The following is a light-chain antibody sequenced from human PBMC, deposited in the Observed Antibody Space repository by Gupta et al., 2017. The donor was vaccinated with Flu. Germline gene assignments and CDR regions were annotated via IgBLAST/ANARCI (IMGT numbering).Light chain of an antibody. CDR1: SSDVGGYNL. CDR2: EVS. Sequence: SITISCTGSSSDVGGYNLISWYQQHPGKSPKLMICEVSKRPSGVSNRFSGSKSGNTASLTISGLQAQDEADYYCCSYAGSSTFVFGTGTKVTVL. V-gene: IGLV2-23*02. J-gene: IGLJ1*01. CDR3: CSYAGSSTFV.